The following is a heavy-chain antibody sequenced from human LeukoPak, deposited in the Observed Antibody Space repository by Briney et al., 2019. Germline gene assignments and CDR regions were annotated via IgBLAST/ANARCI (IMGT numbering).Heavy chain of an antibody. CDR2: IYYSGST. Sequence: SETLSLTCTVSGGSISSYYWSWIRQPPGKGLEWIGSIYYSGSTYYNPSLKSRVTISVDTSKNQFSLKLSSVTAADTAVYYCARQYYDISAGAFDIWGQGTMVTVSS. CDR1: GGSISSYY. V-gene: IGHV4-39*01. D-gene: IGHD3-9*01. J-gene: IGHJ3*02. CDR3: ARQYYDISAGAFDI.